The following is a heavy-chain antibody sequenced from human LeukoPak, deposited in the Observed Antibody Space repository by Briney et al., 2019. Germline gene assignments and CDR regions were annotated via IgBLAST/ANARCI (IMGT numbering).Heavy chain of an antibody. Sequence: PGGSLRLSCTASGFSFSDYYMSWIRQAPGKGLEWVSYFSGSGSVIYYADSVKGRFTISRDNAKNSLYLQMNSLRAEDTAVYYCARTGLIGTTFDYWGQGTLVTVSS. CDR2: FSGSGSVI. CDR3: ARTGLIGTTFDY. D-gene: IGHD1-20*01. J-gene: IGHJ4*02. CDR1: GFSFSDYY. V-gene: IGHV3-11*04.